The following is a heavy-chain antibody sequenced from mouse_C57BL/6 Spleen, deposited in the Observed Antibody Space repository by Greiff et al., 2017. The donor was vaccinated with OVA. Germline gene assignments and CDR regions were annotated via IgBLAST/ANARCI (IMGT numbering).Heavy chain of an antibody. Sequence: EVMLVESGPELVKPGASVKMSCKASGYTFTDYYMDWVKQSHGKSLEWIGDINPNNGGTNYNQKFKGKATLTVDKSSSTAYMELRSLTSEDTAVYCCASRYGSRDWLDYWGQGTLVTVSA. D-gene: IGHD1-1*01. CDR3: ASRYGSRDWLDY. CDR2: INPNNGGT. CDR1: GYTFTDYY. J-gene: IGHJ3*01. V-gene: IGHV1-18*01.